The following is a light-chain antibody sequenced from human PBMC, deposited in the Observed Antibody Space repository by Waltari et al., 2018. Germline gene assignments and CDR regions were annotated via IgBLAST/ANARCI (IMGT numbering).Light chain of an antibody. V-gene: IGKV3-20*01. CDR1: QSVRGS. J-gene: IGKJ1*01. CDR2: GAS. CDR3: QHYVRLPAT. Sequence: LLTPSPGTLSLSPGHRATLSCRASQSVRGSLAWYQQKAGQAPRLLIYGASSRATGIPDRFSGSGSGTDFSLTISRLEPEDFAVYYCQHYVRLPATFGQGTKVEI.